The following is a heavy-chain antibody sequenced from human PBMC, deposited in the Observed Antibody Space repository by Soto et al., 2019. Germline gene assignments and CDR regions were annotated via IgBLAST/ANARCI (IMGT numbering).Heavy chain of an antibody. D-gene: IGHD1-1*01. J-gene: IGHJ6*02. CDR2: ISYISDSESA. CDR1: GGSISLGAFY. CDR3: ARVLVAATPGPSYGMDV. V-gene: IGHV4-31*03. Sequence: QVQLQESGPGLVKPSQTLSLTCTVSGGSISLGAFYCSWIRRHPGKGLVWIGYISYISDSESAYYNPSRKSRVMISVDTSQNQFSLTLSSVTVADTAIYYCARVLVAATPGPSYGMDVWGQGTTVTVSS.